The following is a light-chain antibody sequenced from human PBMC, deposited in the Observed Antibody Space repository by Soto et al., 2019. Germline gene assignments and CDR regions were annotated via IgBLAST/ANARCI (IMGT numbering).Light chain of an antibody. CDR1: SSDVGGYNY. CDR3: SSYTGSSTYVL. J-gene: IGLJ2*01. V-gene: IGLV2-14*01. Sequence: QSALTQPASVSGSPGQSITISCTGTSSDVGGYNYVSWYQQHPGKAPKLMIYDVSNGPSGVSNRFSGSKSGNTASLTISGLQAEDETDYYCSSYTGSSTYVLFGGGTKLTVL. CDR2: DVS.